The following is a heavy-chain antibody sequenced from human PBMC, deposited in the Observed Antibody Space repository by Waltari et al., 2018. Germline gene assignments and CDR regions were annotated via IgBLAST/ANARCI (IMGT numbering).Heavy chain of an antibody. CDR1: GYTFTGYY. CDR2: INPNSGGT. D-gene: IGHD6-6*01. J-gene: IGHJ4*02. Sequence: QVQLVQSGAEVKKPGASVKVSCKASGYTFTGYYMHWVRQAPGQGLEWMGRINPNSGGTNYVQKFQGRVTMTRETSISTAYMELSRLRSDDTAVYYCVREGVAARSLLFDYWGQGTLVTVSS. V-gene: IGHV1-2*06. CDR3: VREGVAARSLLFDY.